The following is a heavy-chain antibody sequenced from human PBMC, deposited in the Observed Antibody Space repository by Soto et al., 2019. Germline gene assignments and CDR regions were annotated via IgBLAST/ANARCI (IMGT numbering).Heavy chain of an antibody. V-gene: IGHV1-18*01. CDR2: ISAYNGNT. CDR1: GYTFTSYG. Sequence: GASVKVSCKASGYTFTSYGISWVRQAPGQGLEWMGWISAYNGNTNYAQKLQGRVTMTTDTSTSTAYMELRSLRSDDTAVYYCARDPRIAVAGTNYGMDVWGQGTTVTVSS. D-gene: IGHD6-19*01. J-gene: IGHJ6*02. CDR3: ARDPRIAVAGTNYGMDV.